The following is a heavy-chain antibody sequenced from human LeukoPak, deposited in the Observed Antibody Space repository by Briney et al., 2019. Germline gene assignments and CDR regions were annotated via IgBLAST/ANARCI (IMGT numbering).Heavy chain of an antibody. J-gene: IGHJ4*02. CDR2: IYYSGST. V-gene: IGHV4-39*07. Sequence: SETLSLTCTVSGGSISSSSYYWGWIRQPPGKGLEWIGSIYYSGSTYYNPSLKSRVTISVDTSKNQFSLKLSSVTAADTAVYYCARGPSYDILTGYYDYWGQGTLVTVSS. CDR3: ARGPSYDILTGYYDY. CDR1: GGSISSSSYY. D-gene: IGHD3-9*01.